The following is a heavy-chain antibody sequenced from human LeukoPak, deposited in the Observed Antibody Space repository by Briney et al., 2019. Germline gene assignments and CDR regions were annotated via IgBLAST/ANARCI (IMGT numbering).Heavy chain of an antibody. CDR3: ARLNGDGFDI. V-gene: IGHV4-4*07. Sequence: SETLSLTCSVSGVSLHEYYWYWIRQSAGKRLEWIGRIYSSGSTNYAPSLKSRVTMSIDTSKRHLSLKLSSVTAADTGFYYCARLNGDGFDIWGQGTKVTVSS. CDR1: GVSLHEYY. J-gene: IGHJ3*02. D-gene: IGHD2-8*01. CDR2: IYSSGST.